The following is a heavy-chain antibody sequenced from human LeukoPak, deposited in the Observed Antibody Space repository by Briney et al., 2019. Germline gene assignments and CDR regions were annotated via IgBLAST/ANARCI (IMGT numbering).Heavy chain of an antibody. CDR3: AILPEVIEFYYGMDV. J-gene: IGHJ6*02. D-gene: IGHD3-22*01. Sequence: SETLSLTCTVSGGSISSSSYYWGWIPQPPGKGLEWIGSIYYSGSTYYNPSLKSRVTISVDTSKNQFSLKLSSVTAADTAVYYCAILPEVIEFYYGMDVWGQGTTVTVSS. CDR2: IYYSGST. V-gene: IGHV4-39*01. CDR1: GGSISSSSYY.